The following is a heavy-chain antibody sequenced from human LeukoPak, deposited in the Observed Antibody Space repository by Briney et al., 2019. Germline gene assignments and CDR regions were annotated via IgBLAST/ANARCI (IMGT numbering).Heavy chain of an antibody. Sequence: SETLSLTSTVSGGSISSYYWSWIRQPPGKGLEWIGYIYYSGSTNYNPSLKSRVTISVDTSKNQFSLKLSSVTAADTAVYYCARDRRDSSSWYPSDYYGMDVWGQGTTVTVSS. V-gene: IGHV4-59*01. J-gene: IGHJ6*02. CDR1: GGSISSYY. CDR2: IYYSGST. D-gene: IGHD6-13*01. CDR3: ARDRRDSSSWYPSDYYGMDV.